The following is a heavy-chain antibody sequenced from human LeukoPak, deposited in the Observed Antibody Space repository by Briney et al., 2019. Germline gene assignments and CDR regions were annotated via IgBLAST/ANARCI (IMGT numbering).Heavy chain of an antibody. CDR2: IYHSGST. J-gene: IGHJ3*02. V-gene: IGHV4-4*02. Sequence: SGTLSLTCAVSGGSISSSNWWSWVRQPPGKGLEWIGEIYHSGSTNYNPSLKSRVTISVDTSKNQFSLKLSSVTAADTAVYYCARSYDSSGYYYVYAFDIWGQGTMVTVSS. D-gene: IGHD3-22*01. CDR3: ARSYDSSGYYYVYAFDI. CDR1: GGSISSSNW.